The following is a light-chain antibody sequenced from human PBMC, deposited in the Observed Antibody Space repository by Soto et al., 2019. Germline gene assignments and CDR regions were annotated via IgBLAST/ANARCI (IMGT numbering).Light chain of an antibody. Sequence: EIVMTQSPGTLSVSPGERATLSCRATQSVGSNLAWYQHKPGQAPMLLIYGASTRANEVTARFSGSGSGTDFTLTISSLEPDDFAVNYCQQRSNWPPVTFGGGTKVAIK. V-gene: IGKV3-11*01. J-gene: IGKJ4*01. CDR3: QQRSNWPPVT. CDR2: GAS. CDR1: QSVGSN.